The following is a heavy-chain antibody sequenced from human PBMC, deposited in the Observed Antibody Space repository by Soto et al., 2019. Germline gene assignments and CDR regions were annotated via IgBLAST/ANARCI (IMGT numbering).Heavy chain of an antibody. Sequence: QVQLQESGPGLVKPSETLSLTCSVSGDSITRYYWSWIRQPPGKGLEWIGYIHYTGSTNYNPSLKRRATKFADTSKIQSALKASSVTATATAVYYCARKPGIAANNWFDSWGQGTLVTVSS. V-gene: IGHV4-59*01. J-gene: IGHJ5*01. CDR2: IHYTGST. CDR3: ARKPGIAANNWFDS. D-gene: IGHD6-13*01. CDR1: GDSITRYY.